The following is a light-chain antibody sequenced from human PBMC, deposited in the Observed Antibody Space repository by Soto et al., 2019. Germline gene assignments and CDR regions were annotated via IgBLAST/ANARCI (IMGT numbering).Light chain of an antibody. CDR3: QQCSAWPQT. CDR2: DAS. J-gene: IGKJ2*01. V-gene: IGKV3-11*01. CDR1: QNVNSF. Sequence: EIVLTQSPAALSLSPGERATLSCRASQNVNSFLAWYQQKPGLAPRLLIYDASNRATGIPARFSGSGSGTDFTLTISSLEPEDFAVYYRQQCSAWPQTFGQGTKLEIK.